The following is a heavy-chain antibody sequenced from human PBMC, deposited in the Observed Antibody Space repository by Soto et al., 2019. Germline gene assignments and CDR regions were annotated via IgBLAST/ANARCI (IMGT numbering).Heavy chain of an antibody. J-gene: IGHJ4*02. CDR3: ASDIGCVGSH. V-gene: IGHV3-74*01. D-gene: IGHD3-10*01. CDR2: INEDGRIT. CDR1: GFTFSTNW. Sequence: EVQLVESGGGLVQPGGSLRLSCAASGFTFSTNWMHWVRQVAGKGRIWVSRINEDGRITDYADSAKGRFTISRDNAKNTLYLQMNSLRAEYTAVYYCASDIGCVGSHWGQGTLVTVAS.